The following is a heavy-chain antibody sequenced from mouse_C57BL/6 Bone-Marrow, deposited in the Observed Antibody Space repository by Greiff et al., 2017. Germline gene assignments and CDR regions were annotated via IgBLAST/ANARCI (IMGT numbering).Heavy chain of an antibody. CDR1: GYTFTDYY. Sequence: EVQLQQSGPELVKPGASVKISCKASGYTFTDYYMNWVKQSHGKSLEWIGDINPNNGGTSYNQKFKGKATLTVDKSSSTAYMELRSLTSEDSAVYYCARHSTLGFDYWGQGTTLTVSS. J-gene: IGHJ2*01. D-gene: IGHD2-5*01. CDR2: INPNNGGT. V-gene: IGHV1-26*01. CDR3: ARHSTLGFDY.